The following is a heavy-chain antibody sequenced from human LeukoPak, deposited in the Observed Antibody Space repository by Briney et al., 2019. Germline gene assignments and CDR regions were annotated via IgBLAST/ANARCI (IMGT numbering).Heavy chain of an antibody. CDR2: IRYDGSNK. J-gene: IGHJ4*02. CDR1: GFTVSSYG. Sequence: QPGGSLRLSCAAAGFTVSSYGMHSVRQDPGKGLEWVAFIRYDGSNKYYADSVKGRFTISRDNSKNTLYLQMNSLRAEDTAVYYCAKLCFGELPLDYWGQGTLVTVSS. CDR3: AKLCFGELPLDY. V-gene: IGHV3-30*02. D-gene: IGHD3-10*01.